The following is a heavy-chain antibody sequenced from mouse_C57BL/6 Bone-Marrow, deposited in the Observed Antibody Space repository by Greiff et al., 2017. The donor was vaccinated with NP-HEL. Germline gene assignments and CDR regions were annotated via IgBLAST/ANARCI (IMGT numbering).Heavy chain of an antibody. Sequence: DVHLVESGPGMVKPSQSLSLTCTVTGYSITSGYDWHWIRHFPGNKLEWMGYIRYSGSTNYNPSLKSRISITHDTSKNHFFLKLNSVTTEDTATYYCARGGYYGSSYVENFDVWGTGTTVTVSS. D-gene: IGHD1-1*01. J-gene: IGHJ1*03. CDR3: ARGGYYGSSYVENFDV. CDR1: GYSITSGYD. V-gene: IGHV3-1*01. CDR2: IRYSGST.